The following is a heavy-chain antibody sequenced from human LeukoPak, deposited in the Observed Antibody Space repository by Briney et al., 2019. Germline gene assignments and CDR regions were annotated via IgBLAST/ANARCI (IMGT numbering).Heavy chain of an antibody. V-gene: IGHV1-69*13. CDR1: GGTFSSYA. J-gene: IGHJ6*02. CDR2: IIPIFGTA. CDR3: ARAGGGYERNYYYYGMDV. D-gene: IGHD5-12*01. Sequence: ASVKVSCKASGGTFSSYAISWVRQAPGQGLEWMGGIIPIFGTANYAQKFQGRVTITADESTSTAYMELSSLRSEDTAVYYCARAGGGYERNYYYYGMDVWGQGTTVTVSS.